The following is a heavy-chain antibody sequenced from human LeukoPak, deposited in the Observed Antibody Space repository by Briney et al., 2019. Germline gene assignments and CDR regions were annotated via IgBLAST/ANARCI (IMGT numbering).Heavy chain of an antibody. Sequence: PSETLSLTCTVSGGSISSSSYYWGWIRQPPGKGLEWIGSIFYSGSTYYNPSLKSRVTMSVDTSKMQFALKVTSATAADTAVYYCARLLSYDVLTDNYYKYYMDVWGKGTTVIVSS. CDR1: GGSISSSSYY. D-gene: IGHD3-9*01. J-gene: IGHJ6*03. CDR3: ARLLSYDVLTDNYYKYYMDV. CDR2: IFYSGST. V-gene: IGHV4-39*01.